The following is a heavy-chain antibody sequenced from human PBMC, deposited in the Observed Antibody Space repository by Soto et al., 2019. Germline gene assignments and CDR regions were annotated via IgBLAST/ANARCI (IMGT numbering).Heavy chain of an antibody. CDR3: ARVYCSGGGCYSIDY. CDR1: GYAFTSYH. Sequence: QVQLVQSGADVKKPGASVKVSCKASGYAFTSYHMHRVRQAPGQGLQWMGIINPSGGSTFYAQKFQGRVTMTRDTSTSTVSMDLSSLRSEDTAVYYCARVYCSGGGCYSIDYWGQGTLVTVSS. V-gene: IGHV1-46*03. CDR2: INPSGGST. J-gene: IGHJ4*02. D-gene: IGHD2-15*01.